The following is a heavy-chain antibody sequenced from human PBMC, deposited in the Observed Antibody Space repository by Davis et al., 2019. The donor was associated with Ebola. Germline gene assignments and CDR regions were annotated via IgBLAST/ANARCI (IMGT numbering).Heavy chain of an antibody. V-gene: IGHV3-33*01. Sequence: GGSLRLSCAASGFTFSSYGMHWVRQAPGKGLEWVAVIWYDGSNKYYADSVKGRFTISRDNSKNTLYLQMNSLRAEDTAVYYCARGLYGGSSSFRYWGQGTLVTVSS. CDR3: ARGLYGGSSSFRY. D-gene: IGHD6-6*01. J-gene: IGHJ4*02. CDR1: GFTFSSYG. CDR2: IWYDGSNK.